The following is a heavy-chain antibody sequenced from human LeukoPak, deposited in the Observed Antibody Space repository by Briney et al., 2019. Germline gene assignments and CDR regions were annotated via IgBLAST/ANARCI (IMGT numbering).Heavy chain of an antibody. J-gene: IGHJ2*01. CDR1: GFSFSSYW. CDR2: IKQDGSEE. Sequence: GGSLRLSCAASGFSFSSYWMTWVRQAPGKGPEWLANIKQDGSEEYYVDSVKGPFTISRDNAKNSLHLQMNSLRAEATAVYSCARDRDHWCFDLWGRGTLVTVSS. V-gene: IGHV3-7*01. CDR3: ARDRDHWCFDL.